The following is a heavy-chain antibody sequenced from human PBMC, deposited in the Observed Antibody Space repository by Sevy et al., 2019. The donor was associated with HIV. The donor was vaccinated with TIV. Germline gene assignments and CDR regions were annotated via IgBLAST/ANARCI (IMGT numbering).Heavy chain of an antibody. D-gene: IGHD4-17*01. CDR3: ARGAGLYGDYAWYFDL. CDR2: INSDGSST. CDR1: GFTFSSYW. V-gene: IGHV3-74*01. J-gene: IGHJ2*01. Sequence: GGSLRLSCAASGFTFSSYWMHWVRQAPGKGLVWVSRINSDGSSTSYAYSVKGRFTISRDNAKNTLYLQMNSLRAEDTAVYYCARGAGLYGDYAWYFDLWGRGTLVTVSS.